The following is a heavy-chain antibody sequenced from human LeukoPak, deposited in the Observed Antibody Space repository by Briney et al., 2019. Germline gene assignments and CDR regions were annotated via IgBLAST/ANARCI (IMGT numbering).Heavy chain of an antibody. V-gene: IGHV3-21*01. J-gene: IGHJ4*02. CDR1: GYRFGAYS. CDR3: STAKFDN. CDR2: ITSGSNFR. Sequence: PGGSLRLSCAGSGYRFGAYSVNWVRQAPGKGLEWVSLITSGSNFRYYADSVKGRFTISRDNAKNSLYLQMNSLRAEDTAVYYCSTAKFDNWSQGTLVTVSS.